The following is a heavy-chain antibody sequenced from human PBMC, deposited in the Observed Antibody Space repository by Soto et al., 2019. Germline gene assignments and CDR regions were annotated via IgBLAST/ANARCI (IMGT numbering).Heavy chain of an antibody. V-gene: IGHV3-30*18. CDR3: AKGRGKGYCSGGSCFKMLFQDAFDI. J-gene: IGHJ3*02. D-gene: IGHD2-15*01. Sequence: GGSLRLSCAASGFTFSSYGMHWVRQAPGKGLEWVAVISYDGSNKYYADSVKGRFTISRDNSKNTLYLQMNSLRAEDTAVYYCAKGRGKGYCSGGSCFKMLFQDAFDIWGQGTMVTVSS. CDR1: GFTFSSYG. CDR2: ISYDGSNK.